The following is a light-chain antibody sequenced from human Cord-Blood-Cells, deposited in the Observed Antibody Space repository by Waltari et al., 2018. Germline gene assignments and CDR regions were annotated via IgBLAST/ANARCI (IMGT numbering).Light chain of an antibody. CDR2: DVS. CDR1: SSDVGGYNY. Sequence: QSITISCTGPSSDVGGYNYVSWYQQHPGKAPKLMIYDVSNRPSGVSNRFSGSKSGNTASLTISGLQAEDEADYYCSSYTSSSTRVFGGGTKLTVL. J-gene: IGLJ2*01. V-gene: IGLV2-14*04. CDR3: SSYTSSSTRV.